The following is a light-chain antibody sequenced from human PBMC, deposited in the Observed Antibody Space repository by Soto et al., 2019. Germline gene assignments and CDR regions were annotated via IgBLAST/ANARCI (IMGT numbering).Light chain of an antibody. CDR3: AAWDDRMFGRL. V-gene: IGLV1-47*01. Sequence: QSVLTQPPSASGTPGQRVTISCSGGRSNIGSNYVYWYQQFPGTAPKLLIFASDQRPSGVPDRFSGSKSGTSASLAISGLRSEDEADYYCAAWDDRMFGRLFGGGTQLTVL. CDR1: RSNIGSNY. CDR2: ASD. J-gene: IGLJ3*02.